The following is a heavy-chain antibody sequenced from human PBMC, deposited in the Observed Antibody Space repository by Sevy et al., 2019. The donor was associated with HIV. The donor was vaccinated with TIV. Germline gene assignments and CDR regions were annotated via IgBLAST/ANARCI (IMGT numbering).Heavy chain of an antibody. J-gene: IGHJ6*03. Sequence: GGSLRLSCAVSGFTLSSYWMSWVRQAPGKGLEWVVNIKQDGNDKYYVDSVKGRFTISRDNAKNSLYLQMSSLRAEDTAVYYCARDLGSFYYYYMDVWGKGTTVTVSS. CDR1: GFTLSSYW. V-gene: IGHV3-7*01. CDR3: ARDLGSFYYYYMDV. CDR2: IKQDGNDK. D-gene: IGHD7-27*01.